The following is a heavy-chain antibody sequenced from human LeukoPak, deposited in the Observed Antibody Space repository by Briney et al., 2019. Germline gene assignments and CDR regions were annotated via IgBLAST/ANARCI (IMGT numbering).Heavy chain of an antibody. Sequence: GGSLRLSCTASGFTFGDYAMSWIRQAPGKGLEWVGFIRSKAYGETADYAASVKGRFTIPRDDSKAIAYLQMNSLKTEDTAVYHCTRDRGAYNLYDYWGQGTLVTVSS. D-gene: IGHD1-1*01. CDR3: TRDRGAYNLYDY. V-gene: IGHV3-49*03. CDR2: IRSKAYGETA. J-gene: IGHJ4*02. CDR1: GFTFGDYA.